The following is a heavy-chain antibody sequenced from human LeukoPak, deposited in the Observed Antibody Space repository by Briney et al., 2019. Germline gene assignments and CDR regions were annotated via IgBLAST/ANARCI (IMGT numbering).Heavy chain of an antibody. J-gene: IGHJ5*02. CDR2: IYYSGIT. V-gene: IGHV4-59*01. D-gene: IGHD2-8*01. CDR1: GGSISTYY. CDR3: ARGTNMMAYLRFDP. Sequence: NPSETLSLTCTISGGSISTYYWSWIRQPPGKGLEWIGYIYYSGITKYNPSVKSRVTISVDTSKNQFSLKVSSVTAAGTAVYYCARGTNMMAYLRFDPWGQGTLVTVSS.